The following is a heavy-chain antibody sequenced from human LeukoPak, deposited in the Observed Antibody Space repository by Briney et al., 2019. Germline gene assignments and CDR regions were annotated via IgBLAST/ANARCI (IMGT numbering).Heavy chain of an antibody. CDR2: IYYSGST. CDR1: GGSISSSSYY. D-gene: IGHD6-19*01. J-gene: IGHJ4*02. V-gene: IGHV4-39*07. CDR3: ARVPAGYSSGWYSR. Sequence: PSETLSLTCTVSGGSISSSSYYWGWIRQPPGKGLEWIGSIYYSGSTYYNPSLKSRVTISVDTSKNQFSLKLSSVTAADTAVYYCARVPAGYSSGWYSRWGQGTLVTVSS.